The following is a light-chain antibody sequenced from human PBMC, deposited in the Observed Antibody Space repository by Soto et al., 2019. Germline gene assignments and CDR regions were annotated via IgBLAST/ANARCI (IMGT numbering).Light chain of an antibody. CDR2: EVS. V-gene: IGLV2-14*01. CDR3: SSYRSGNTYV. J-gene: IGLJ1*01. Sequence: ALTQPASVSGSPGQSITFSCTGTSSDVGGYNYVSWYQQHPGKAPKLMIYEVSNRPSGVSNRFSGSKSGNTASLTISGLQAEDEADYYCSSYRSGNTYVFGTGTKVTVL. CDR1: SSDVGGYNY.